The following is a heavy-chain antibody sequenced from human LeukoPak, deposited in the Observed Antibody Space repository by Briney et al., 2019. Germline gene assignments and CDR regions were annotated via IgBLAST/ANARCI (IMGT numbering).Heavy chain of an antibody. V-gene: IGHV4-4*02. Sequence: PSETLSLTCAVSGDSISSSNWWTWVRQPPGRGLEWIGEIHHGGSTHYNPSLKSRVTILVDKSNNQFSLMLSSVTAADTAVYYCATVENGYAGYYWGQGTLVAVSS. CDR3: ATVENGYAGYY. D-gene: IGHD5-12*01. J-gene: IGHJ4*02. CDR1: GDSISSSNW. CDR2: IHHGGST.